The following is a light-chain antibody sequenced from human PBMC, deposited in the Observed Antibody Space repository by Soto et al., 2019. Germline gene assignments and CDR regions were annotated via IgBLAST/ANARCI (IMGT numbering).Light chain of an antibody. CDR1: QTVASN. CDR2: GAS. V-gene: IGKV3-15*01. Sequence: EIVVTQSPASLSVSPGDGATLSCRASQTVASNVAWYQQKPGQGPRLLIHGASTRAAGVPARFSGSGSGTDFTLTISSLQSEDFAVYYCQQYHNWPPQYTFGQGTSLQIK. CDR3: QQYHNWPPQYT. J-gene: IGKJ2*01.